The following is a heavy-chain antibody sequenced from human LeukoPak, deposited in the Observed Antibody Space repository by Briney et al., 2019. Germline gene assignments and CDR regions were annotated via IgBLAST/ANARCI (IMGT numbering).Heavy chain of an antibody. CDR1: GFTFSSHA. CDR3: AKGGSTSRVTTSRVVFGYYYYMDV. Sequence: GGSLRLTCAASGFTFSSHAMSWVRQAPGKGLEWVSSRSASGGSTYHADSVKGRFSISRDNSKNTLYLQLNSLRAEDTAVYYCAKGGSTSRVTTSRVVFGYYYYMDVWGKGTPVTVSS. V-gene: IGHV3-23*01. J-gene: IGHJ6*03. CDR2: RSASGGST. D-gene: IGHD4-17*01.